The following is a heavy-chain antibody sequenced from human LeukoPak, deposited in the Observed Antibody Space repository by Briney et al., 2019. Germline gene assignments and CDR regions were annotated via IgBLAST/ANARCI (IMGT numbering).Heavy chain of an antibody. J-gene: IGHJ5*02. CDR2: IYSGGST. Sequence: QAGGSLRLSCAASGFTVSSNYMSWVRQAPGKGLEWVSVIYSGGSTYYADSVKGRFTISRDNSKNTLYLQMNSLRAEDTAVYYCARVVIHRSYIAALRPWFDPWGQGTLVTVSS. CDR1: GFTVSSNY. D-gene: IGHD6-13*01. V-gene: IGHV3-66*01. CDR3: ARVVIHRSYIAALRPWFDP.